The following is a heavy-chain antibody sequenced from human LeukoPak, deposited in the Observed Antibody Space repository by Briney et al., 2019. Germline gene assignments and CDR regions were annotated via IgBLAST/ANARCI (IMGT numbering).Heavy chain of an antibody. CDR3: ARDSQSWFYYDSSGFDAFDI. CDR2: INPNIGGT. CDR1: GYTFTDYY. V-gene: IGHV1-2*06. Sequence: ASVRVSCKASGYTFTDYYIHWVRQAPGRGVEWVGRINPNIGGTDYAQELQGRVTMTRDSSISTAYMDLSRLTSDDTAVYYCARDSQSWFYYDSSGFDAFDIWGQGTMVTVSS. D-gene: IGHD3-22*01. J-gene: IGHJ3*02.